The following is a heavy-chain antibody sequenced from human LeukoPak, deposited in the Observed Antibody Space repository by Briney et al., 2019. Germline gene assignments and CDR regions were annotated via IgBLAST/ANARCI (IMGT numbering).Heavy chain of an antibody. V-gene: IGHV4-61*08. J-gene: IGHJ5*02. D-gene: IGHD1-26*01. CDR3: ARDRGGIVGATHWFDP. CDR1: GGSISSGGYY. CDR2: IYYSGST. Sequence: SETLSLTCTVSGGSISSGGYYWSWIRQPPGTGLEWIGYIYYSGSTNYNPSLKSRVTISVDTSKNQFSLKLSSVTAADTAVYYCARDRGGIVGATHWFDPWGQGTLVTVSS.